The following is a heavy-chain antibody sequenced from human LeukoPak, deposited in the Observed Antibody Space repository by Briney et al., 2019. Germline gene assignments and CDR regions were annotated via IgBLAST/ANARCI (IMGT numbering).Heavy chain of an antibody. CDR2: ISYDGSNK. Sequence: GGSLRLSCAASGFTFSSYAMHWVRQAPGKGLEWVAVISYDGSNKYYADSVKGRFTISRDNSKNTLYLQMNSLRAEDTAVYYCAKEEAGTMIVVVISSFDYWGQGTLVTVSS. V-gene: IGHV3-30*04. CDR3: AKEEAGTMIVVVISSFDY. D-gene: IGHD3-22*01. CDR1: GFTFSSYA. J-gene: IGHJ4*02.